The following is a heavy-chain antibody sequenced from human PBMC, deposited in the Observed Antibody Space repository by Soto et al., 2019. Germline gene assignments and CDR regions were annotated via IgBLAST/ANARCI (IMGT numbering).Heavy chain of an antibody. CDR2: IKSKTDGGTT. J-gene: IGHJ4*02. D-gene: IGHD3-3*01. CDR1: GFTFSNAW. Sequence: PGGSLRLSCAASGFTFSNAWMNWVRQAPGKGLEWVGRIKSKTDGGTTDYAAPVKGRFTISRDDSKNMLYLQMNSLKTEDTAVYYCTTVLYYDFWRGYYTGYDFDYRGQGTLVTVSS. CDR3: TTVLYYDFWRGYYTGYDFDY. V-gene: IGHV3-15*07.